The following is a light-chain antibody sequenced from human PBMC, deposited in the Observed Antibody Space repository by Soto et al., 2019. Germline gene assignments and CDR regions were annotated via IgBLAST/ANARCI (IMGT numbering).Light chain of an antibody. J-gene: IGKJ1*01. Sequence: DIQMTQSPSTLSATAGDRVTITCRASQSISSWLAWYQQKPGKAPKLLIYDASNLESGVPSRFSGSGSGTEFTLTISNLQPDDFATYYWQQYENYLTFGQGTKVDIK. CDR3: QQYENYLT. V-gene: IGKV1-5*01. CDR2: DAS. CDR1: QSISSW.